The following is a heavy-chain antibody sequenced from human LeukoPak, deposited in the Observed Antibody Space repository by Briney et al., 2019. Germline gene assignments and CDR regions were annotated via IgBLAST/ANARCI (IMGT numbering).Heavy chain of an antibody. Sequence: SETLSLTCTVSGGSISSSSYSWGWIRQPPGKGLEWIGSIYYSGSTYYNPSLKSRVTISVDTSKNQFSLKLTPVTAADTAVYYCARGRAAAGQYYFDYWGQGTLVTVSS. CDR3: ARGRAAAGQYYFDY. D-gene: IGHD6-13*01. CDR1: GGSISSSSYS. J-gene: IGHJ4*02. V-gene: IGHV4-39*01. CDR2: IYYSGST.